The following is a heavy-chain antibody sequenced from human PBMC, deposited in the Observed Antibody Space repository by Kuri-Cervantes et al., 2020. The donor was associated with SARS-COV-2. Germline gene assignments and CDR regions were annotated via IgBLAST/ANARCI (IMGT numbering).Heavy chain of an antibody. Sequence: LSLTCAASGFTFSSYAMHWVRQAPGKGLEWVAVISYDGSNRYYADSVKGRFTISRDNSKNTLYLQMNSLRAEDTAVYYCARDQDDFWSGYRLTFDYWGQGTLVTSPQ. CDR2: ISYDGSNR. V-gene: IGHV3-30-3*01. CDR1: GFTFSSYA. CDR3: ARDQDDFWSGYRLTFDY. J-gene: IGHJ4*02. D-gene: IGHD3-3*01.